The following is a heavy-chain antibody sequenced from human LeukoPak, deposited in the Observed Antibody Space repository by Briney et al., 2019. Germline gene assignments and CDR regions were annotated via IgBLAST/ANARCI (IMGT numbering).Heavy chain of an antibody. CDR3: AKDIFSSSWNWFDP. V-gene: IGHV3-9*01. CDR2: ISWNSGSI. Sequence: GGSLRLSCAASGFTFDDYAMHWVRQAPGKGLEWVSGISWNSGSIGYADSVKGRFTISRDNAKNSLYLQMNSLRAEDTASYYCAKDIFSSSWNWFDPWGQGTLVTVSS. CDR1: GFTFDDYA. J-gene: IGHJ5*02. D-gene: IGHD6-13*01.